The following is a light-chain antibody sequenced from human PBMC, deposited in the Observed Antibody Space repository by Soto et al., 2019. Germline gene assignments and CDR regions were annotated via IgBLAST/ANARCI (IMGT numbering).Light chain of an antibody. J-gene: IGKJ4*01. CDR2: DAS. V-gene: IGKV3-11*01. CDR1: QSVSSY. Sequence: EIVLTQSPATLSLSPGERATLSCRASQSVSSYLAWYQQKPGQAPRLLIYDASNRATGIPARFSGSWSGTDFTLTISSLEPEDFAFYYCKQRSNCPLTFGGGTKVKIK. CDR3: KQRSNCPLT.